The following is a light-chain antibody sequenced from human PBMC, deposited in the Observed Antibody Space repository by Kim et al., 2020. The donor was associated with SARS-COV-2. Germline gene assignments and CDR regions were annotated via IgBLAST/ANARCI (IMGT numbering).Light chain of an antibody. CDR2: DVS. Sequence: GQSITISCTGTSSYVGAYDYVSWYQQHPGKAPKVMIYDVSNRPSGVSNRFSGSKSGNTASLTISELQAEDEADYYCNSYTSGSTWVFGGGTQLTVL. J-gene: IGLJ3*02. V-gene: IGLV2-14*03. CDR3: NSYTSGSTWV. CDR1: SSYVGAYDY.